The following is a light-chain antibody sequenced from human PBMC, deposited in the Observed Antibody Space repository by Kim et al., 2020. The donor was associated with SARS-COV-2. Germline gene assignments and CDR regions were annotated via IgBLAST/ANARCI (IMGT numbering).Light chain of an antibody. Sequence: QSALTQPASVSGSPGQSITISCAGTSSDVGSYSIVSWYQQYPGKVPTAIIYEDTKRPSGVSNRFSGSKSGNTASLTISGLQADDEAIYFCCSYAGDATFVFGGGTQLTVL. J-gene: IGLJ2*01. CDR1: SSDVGSYSI. CDR2: EDT. CDR3: CSYAGDATFV. V-gene: IGLV2-23*01.